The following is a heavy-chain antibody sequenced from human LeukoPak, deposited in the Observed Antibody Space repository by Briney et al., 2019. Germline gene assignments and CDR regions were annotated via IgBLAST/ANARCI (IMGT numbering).Heavy chain of an antibody. CDR3: ARDSYYGSGSYYRYTFDW. D-gene: IGHD3-10*01. V-gene: IGHV3-53*01. CDR2: IYGAGGT. J-gene: IGHJ4*02. CDR1: GFTVSGNC. Sequence: PGGSLRLSCAASGFTVSGNCMGWVRQAPGKGLEWVSLIYGAGGTYYADSVKGRFTLSRDNSRNTLYLQMNSLRDEDTAVYYCARDSYYGSGSYYRYTFDWWGQGTLVTVSS.